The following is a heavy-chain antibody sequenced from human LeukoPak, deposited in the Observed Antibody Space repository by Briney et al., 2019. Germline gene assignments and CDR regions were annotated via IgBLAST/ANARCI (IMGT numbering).Heavy chain of an antibody. CDR2: IKQDGSEK. CDR3: ARGQTWIQLWP. J-gene: IGHJ5*02. Sequence: GGSLRLSCAASGFTFSNYWMTWVRQAPGKGLEWVANIKQDGSEKYYVDSVKGRFNISRDNAKNSLYLQMNSLRDEDTAVYYCARGQTWIQLWPRGQGTLVTVSS. D-gene: IGHD5-18*01. CDR1: GFTFSNYW. V-gene: IGHV3-7*04.